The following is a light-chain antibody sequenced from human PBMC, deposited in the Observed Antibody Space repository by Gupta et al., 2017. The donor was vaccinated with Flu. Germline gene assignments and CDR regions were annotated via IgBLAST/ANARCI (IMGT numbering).Light chain of an antibody. V-gene: IGLV2-8*01. Sequence: SVTLSCTGSSSDVGAYNSVSWYQQYPGRAPNLWIYEVTKRPSGVPARFSGSKSGNTASLTVSGLQTEEEAVDDCFSHAGNGNGRFGGGTKLTV. CDR3: FSHAGNGNGR. J-gene: IGLJ3*02. CDR1: SSDVGAYNS. CDR2: EVT.